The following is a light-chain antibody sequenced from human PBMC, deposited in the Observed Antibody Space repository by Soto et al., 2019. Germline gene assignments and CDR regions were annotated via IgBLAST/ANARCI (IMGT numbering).Light chain of an antibody. CDR2: GSS. J-gene: IGKJ5*01. CDR3: QQYSNWPPAIT. CDR1: ETISTN. V-gene: IGKV3-15*01. Sequence: DIFMTQSPATLCVSPLEGATFSCRVPETISTNLAWFQRKPGQPPRLLIYGSSTRATGVPDRFSGSGPGTEFTLIISSLQSEDVALYYCQQYSNWPPAITFGQGTRLEIK.